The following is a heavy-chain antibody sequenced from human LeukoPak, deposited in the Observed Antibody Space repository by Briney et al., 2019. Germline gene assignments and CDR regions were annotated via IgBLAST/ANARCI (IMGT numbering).Heavy chain of an antibody. Sequence: GSSVKVSCTASGGTFSSYAISWVRQAPGQGLEWMGGIIPIFGTANYAQKFQGRVTITADESTSTAYMELSSLRSEDTAVYYCARGLRRTAHYYYYYGMDVWGQGTTVTVSS. V-gene: IGHV1-69*01. CDR3: ARGLRRTAHYYYYYGMDV. D-gene: IGHD4-17*01. CDR1: GGTFSSYA. CDR2: IIPIFGTA. J-gene: IGHJ6*02.